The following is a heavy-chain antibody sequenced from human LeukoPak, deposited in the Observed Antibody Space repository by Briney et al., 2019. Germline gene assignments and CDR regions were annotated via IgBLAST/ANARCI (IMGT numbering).Heavy chain of an antibody. CDR3: ARDDGVGAKGNAFDI. CDR2: IYYSGSS. D-gene: IGHD1-26*01. Sequence: SETLSLTCTVSGGSISNYFWNWIRQPPGKGLEPIGYIYYSGSSNYNPSLKSRVTISVDTSKNQFSLKLSSVTAADTAVYYCARDDGVGAKGNAFDIWGQGTMVTVSS. CDR1: GGSISNYF. V-gene: IGHV4-59*12. J-gene: IGHJ3*02.